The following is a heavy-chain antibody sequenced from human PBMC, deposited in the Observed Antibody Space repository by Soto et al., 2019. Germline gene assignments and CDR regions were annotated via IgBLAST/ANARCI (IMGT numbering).Heavy chain of an antibody. D-gene: IGHD3-16*01. Sequence: GGSLRLSCAASGFTFSSYAMSWVRQAPGKGLEWVSAISGSGGSTYYADSVKGRFTISRDNSKNTLYLQMNSLRAEDTAVYYCAKCLVPLLYYYYGMDVWGQGTTVTVSS. V-gene: IGHV3-23*01. CDR2: ISGSGGST. CDR1: GFTFSSYA. CDR3: AKCLVPLLYYYYGMDV. J-gene: IGHJ6*02.